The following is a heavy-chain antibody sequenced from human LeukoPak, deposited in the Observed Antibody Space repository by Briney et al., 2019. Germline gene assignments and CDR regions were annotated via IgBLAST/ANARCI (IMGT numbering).Heavy chain of an antibody. CDR2: IYYSGYT. V-gene: IGHV4-59*08. CDR3: ARRPVDYSSSDHAFDV. CDR1: GGSISSYY. J-gene: IGHJ3*01. Sequence: PSETLSLTCTVSGGSISSYYWSWIRQPPGKGLEWIGYIYYSGYTNYNPSLKSRVTISVDTSKNQFSLRLSSVTAADTAVYYCARRPVDYSSSDHAFDVWGPGTMVTVSS. D-gene: IGHD3-22*01.